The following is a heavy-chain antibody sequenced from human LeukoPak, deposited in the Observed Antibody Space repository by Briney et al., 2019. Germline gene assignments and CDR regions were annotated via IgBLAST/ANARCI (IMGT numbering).Heavy chain of an antibody. D-gene: IGHD4/OR15-4a*01. CDR1: GYTFTDYY. V-gene: IGHV1-2*02. CDR2: INPNSGDT. CDR3: AKDRYGDYVYYYMDV. J-gene: IGHJ6*03. Sequence: ASVKVSCKASGYTFTDYYIQWVRQAPGQGLEWMGWINPNSGDTNYAQEFQGRVTITSDTSISTVYMELSRLRSDDTAVYYCAKDRYGDYVYYYMDVWGKGTTVTVSS.